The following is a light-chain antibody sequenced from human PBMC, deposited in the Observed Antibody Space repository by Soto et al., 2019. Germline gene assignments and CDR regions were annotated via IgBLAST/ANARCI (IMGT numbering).Light chain of an antibody. CDR1: QGVSRK. J-gene: IGKJ4*01. Sequence: EIMMTQSPATLSVSPWERATLWCRASQGVSRKLAWYQHKPGQAPRLLISGASTGATGIPARFSGSGSGTEFTLTISSLQSEDCAIYYCQQYHTWPITFGGGTKVDIK. CDR2: GAS. CDR3: QQYHTWPIT. V-gene: IGKV3-15*01.